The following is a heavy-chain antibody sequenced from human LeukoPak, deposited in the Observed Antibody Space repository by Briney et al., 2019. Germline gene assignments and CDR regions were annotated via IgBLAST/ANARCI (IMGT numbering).Heavy chain of an antibody. V-gene: IGHV1-69*05. Sequence: SVKVSCKASGGTFSSYAISWVRQAPGQGLEWMGGIIPIFGTANYAQKFQGRVTITTDESTSTAYMELSSLRSEDTAVYYCARDEKSFEAFDYWGQGTLVTVSS. CDR2: IIPIFGTA. J-gene: IGHJ4*02. D-gene: IGHD3-16*01. CDR3: ARDEKSFEAFDY. CDR1: GGTFSSYA.